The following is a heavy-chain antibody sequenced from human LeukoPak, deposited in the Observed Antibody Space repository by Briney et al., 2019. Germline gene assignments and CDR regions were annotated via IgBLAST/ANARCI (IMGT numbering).Heavy chain of an antibody. J-gene: IGHJ4*02. CDR2: IYYSGST. CDR3: ARVGRNYYDSSDPREFDY. V-gene: IGHV4-61*01. D-gene: IGHD3-22*01. CDR1: GGSVSSGSYY. Sequence: SETLSLTCTVSGGSVSSGSYYWSWIRQPPGKGLEWIGYIYYSGSTNYNPSLKSRVTISVDTSKNQFSLKLSSVTAADTAVYYCARVGRNYYDSSDPREFDYWGQGTLVTVSS.